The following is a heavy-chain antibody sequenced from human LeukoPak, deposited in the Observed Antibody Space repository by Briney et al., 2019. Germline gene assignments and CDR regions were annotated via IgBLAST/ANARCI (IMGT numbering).Heavy chain of an antibody. Sequence: PSETLSLTCTVSGGSISSSSYYWGWIRQPPGKGLEWIGSIYYSGSTYYNPSLKSRVTISVDTSKNQFPLKLSSVAAADTAVYYCARGYYPLYYFDYWGQGTLVTVSS. D-gene: IGHD3-22*01. CDR3: ARGYYPLYYFDY. V-gene: IGHV4-39*01. J-gene: IGHJ4*02. CDR2: IYYSGST. CDR1: GGSISSSSYY.